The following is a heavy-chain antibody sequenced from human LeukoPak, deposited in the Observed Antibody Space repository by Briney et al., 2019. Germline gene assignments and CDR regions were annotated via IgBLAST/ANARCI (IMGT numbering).Heavy chain of an antibody. J-gene: IGHJ4*02. D-gene: IGHD6-19*01. CDR1: GYTFTGYS. CDR3: AREGKYSSGLSLGY. CDR2: INPNSGGT. V-gene: IGHV1-2*06. Sequence: ASVKVSCKASGYTFTGYSMHWVRQAPGQGLEWMGRINPNSGGTNYAQKFQSRVTMTRDTSIGTAYMELSRLRSDATAVYYCAREGKYSSGLSLGYWGQGTLVTVSS.